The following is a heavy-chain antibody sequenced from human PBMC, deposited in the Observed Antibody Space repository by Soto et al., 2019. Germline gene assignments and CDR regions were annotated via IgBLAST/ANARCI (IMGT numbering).Heavy chain of an antibody. V-gene: IGHV4-31*03. Sequence: SETLSLTCTVTGGSMTSGDQYWTWIRHRPGEGLEWFGYINHRGSLYYNPSLKSRVSMSVDTSKNQFSLNLSSVTAADKAVYYCARELPQRQGRNTDVRGKGTTVTVSS. D-gene: IGHD1-1*01. CDR2: INHRGSL. CDR1: GGSMTSGDQY. J-gene: IGHJ6*04. CDR3: ARELPQRQGRNTDV.